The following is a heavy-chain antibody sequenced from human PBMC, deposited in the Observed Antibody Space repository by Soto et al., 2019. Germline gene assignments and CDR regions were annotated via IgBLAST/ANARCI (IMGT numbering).Heavy chain of an antibody. J-gene: IGHJ4*02. CDR1: GFTFSSYA. CDR3: ARDKFSGYSSGFDY. D-gene: IGHD6-19*01. V-gene: IGHV3-30-3*01. CDR2: ISYDGSNK. Sequence: QVQLVESGGGVVQPGRSLRLSCAASGFTFSSYAMHWVRQAPGKGLEWVAVISYDGSNKYYADSVKGRFTISRDNSKNTLYLQMNSLRAEDTAVYYCARDKFSGYSSGFDYWGQGTLVTVSS.